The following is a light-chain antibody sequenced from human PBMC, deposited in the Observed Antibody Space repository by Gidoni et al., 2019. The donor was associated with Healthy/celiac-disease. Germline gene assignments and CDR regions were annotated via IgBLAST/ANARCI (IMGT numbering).Light chain of an antibody. J-gene: IGKJ4*01. Sequence: VLPHSPGTLSLSPGESATLSCRASQSVSSSYLAWYQQKPGQAPRLLIYGASSRATGIPDRCSGSGSGTDFTLTSSRLEPEDVEVYYCQQYGSSQTFGGGTKVEIK. CDR2: GAS. CDR3: QQYGSSQT. V-gene: IGKV3-20*01. CDR1: QSVSSSY.